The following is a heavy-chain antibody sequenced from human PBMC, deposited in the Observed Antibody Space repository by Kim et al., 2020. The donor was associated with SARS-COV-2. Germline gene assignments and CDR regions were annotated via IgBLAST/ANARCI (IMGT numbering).Heavy chain of an antibody. CDR3: ARRTAAGGEFDF. V-gene: IGHV4-39*01. D-gene: IGHD3-16*01. CDR1: GGHINTSHYY. CDR2: IYHRGST. J-gene: IGHJ4*02. Sequence: SETLSLTCSVSGGHINTSHYYWAWIRQPPGKGLEWIGTIYHRGSTYYNPSLKSRVTISVDTSRNQFSLNLASVTAADAAVYYCARRTAAGGEFDFWGEG.